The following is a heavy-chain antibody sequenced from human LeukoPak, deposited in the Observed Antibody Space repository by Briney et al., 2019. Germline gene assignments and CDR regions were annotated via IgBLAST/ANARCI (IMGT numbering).Heavy chain of an antibody. Sequence: PGGSLRLSCAASGFTFSSYSMNWVRQAPGKGLEWVSSISSSSSYIYYADSVKGRFTISRDNAKNSLYLQMNSLRAEDTAVYYCARDRVEYSSYYDYRGQGTLVTVSS. D-gene: IGHD6-6*01. J-gene: IGHJ4*02. CDR1: GFTFSSYS. CDR3: ARDRVEYSSYYDY. CDR2: ISSSSSYI. V-gene: IGHV3-21*01.